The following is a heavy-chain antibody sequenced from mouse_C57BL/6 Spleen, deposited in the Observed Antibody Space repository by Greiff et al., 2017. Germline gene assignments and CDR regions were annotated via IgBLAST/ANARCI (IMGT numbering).Heavy chain of an antibody. Sequence: EVKLVESEGGLVQPGSSMKLSCTASGFTFSDYYMAWVRQVPEKGLEWVANINYDGSSTYYLDSLKSRFIISRDNAKNILYLQMSSLKSEDTATYYCASLDYYGSSYDWYFDVWGTGTTVTVAS. CDR1: GFTFSDYY. CDR3: ASLDYYGSSYDWYFDV. D-gene: IGHD1-1*01. V-gene: IGHV5-16*01. CDR2: INYDGSST. J-gene: IGHJ1*03.